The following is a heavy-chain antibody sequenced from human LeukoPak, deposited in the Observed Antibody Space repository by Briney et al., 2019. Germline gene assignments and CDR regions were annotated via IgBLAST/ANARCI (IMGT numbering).Heavy chain of an antibody. CDR1: GGSISSGDYY. J-gene: IGHJ4*02. Sequence: SETLSLTCTVSGGSISSGDYYWSRIRQPAGKGLEWIGRIYTSGSTNYNPSLKSRVTISVDPSKNQFSLKLSSVTAADTAVYYCTRDITMVRGIIRGQYFDYWGQGTLVTVSS. D-gene: IGHD3-10*01. V-gene: IGHV4-61*02. CDR3: TRDITMVRGIIRGQYFDY. CDR2: IYTSGST.